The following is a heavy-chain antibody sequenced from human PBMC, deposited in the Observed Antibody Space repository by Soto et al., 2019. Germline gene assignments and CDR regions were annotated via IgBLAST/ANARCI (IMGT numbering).Heavy chain of an antibody. CDR2: IYSGGYT. Sequence: EVQLVESGGGLIQPGGSLRLSCAVSGFTVSNNYMSWVRQAPGKGLEGVSVIYSGGYTAYGDSVKGRFTISRDKSKNTLFLKRNSLGPAAPRFFYCAPAPGGGGYWGQGTLVTVSS. CDR1: GFTVSNNY. CDR3: APAPGGGGY. V-gene: IGHV3-53*01. D-gene: IGHD3-10*01. J-gene: IGHJ4*02.